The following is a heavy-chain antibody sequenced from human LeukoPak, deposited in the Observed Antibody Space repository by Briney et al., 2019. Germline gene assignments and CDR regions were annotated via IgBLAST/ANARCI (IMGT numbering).Heavy chain of an antibody. CDR2: ISAYNGNT. Sequence: ASVKVSCKASGYTFTGYYMHWVRQAPGQGLEWMGWISAYNGNTNYAQKLQGRVTTTTDTSTSTAYMELRSLRSDDTAVYYCARDSSGWPPDGMDVWGQGTTVTVSS. CDR1: GYTFTGYY. J-gene: IGHJ6*02. D-gene: IGHD6-19*01. V-gene: IGHV1-18*04. CDR3: ARDSSGWPPDGMDV.